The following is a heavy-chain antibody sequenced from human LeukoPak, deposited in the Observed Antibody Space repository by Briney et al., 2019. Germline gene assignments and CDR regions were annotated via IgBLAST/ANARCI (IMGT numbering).Heavy chain of an antibody. D-gene: IGHD5-12*01. CDR2: ISYDGSNK. V-gene: IGHV3-30*04. CDR3: AREGVATISYYYYYMDV. CDR1: GFTFSSYA. Sequence: QPGGSLRLSCAASGFTFSSYAMHWVRQAPGKGLEWVAVISYDGSNKYYADSVKGRFTISRDNSKNTLYLQMNSLRAEDTAVYYCAREGVATISYYYYYMDVWGKGTTVTVSS. J-gene: IGHJ6*03.